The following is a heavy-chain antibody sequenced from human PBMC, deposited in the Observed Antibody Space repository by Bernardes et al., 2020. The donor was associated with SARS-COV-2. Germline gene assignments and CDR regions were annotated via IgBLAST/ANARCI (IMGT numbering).Heavy chain of an antibody. CDR3: AKARLYDSSGDAFDI. D-gene: IGHD3-22*01. Sequence: GGSLRLSCAASGFTVSNYAMSWVRQAPGKGLEWVSGISGPGVTSYNADSVKGRFTISRDNSKNTLFLQMHSLRGDDTAVYYCAKARLYDSSGDAFDIWGQGTMVTVSS. CDR2: ISGPGVTS. CDR1: GFTVSNYA. V-gene: IGHV3-23*01. J-gene: IGHJ3*02.